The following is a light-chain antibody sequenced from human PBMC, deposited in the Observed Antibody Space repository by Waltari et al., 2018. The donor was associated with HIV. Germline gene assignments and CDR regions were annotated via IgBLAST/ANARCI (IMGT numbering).Light chain of an antibody. J-gene: IGLJ2*01. CDR1: FSDVGSYNL. V-gene: IGLV2-23*02. CDR3: CSYAGSRIHVV. Sequence: QSALTQPASVSGSPGQSITISCTGTFSDVGSYNLVSWYQKHPGEAPKIMIYEVTNRPLGVSSRFAGSKSGNTASRTISGLQAEDEADYYCCSYAGSRIHVVFGGGTKLTVL. CDR2: EVT.